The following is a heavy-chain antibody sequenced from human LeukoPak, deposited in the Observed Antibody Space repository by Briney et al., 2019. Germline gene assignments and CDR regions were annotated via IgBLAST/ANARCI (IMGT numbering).Heavy chain of an antibody. Sequence: GGSLRLSCAASGFIFSSYSMNWVRQAPGKGLEWVSSISSSSTYIYYADSVKGRFTISRDNAKNSLYLQMNSLRAEDTAMYYCTKAPPGKFDPWGQGTLVTVSS. CDR3: TKAPPGKFDP. V-gene: IGHV3-21*04. J-gene: IGHJ5*02. CDR2: ISSSSTYI. CDR1: GFIFSSYS. D-gene: IGHD3-10*01.